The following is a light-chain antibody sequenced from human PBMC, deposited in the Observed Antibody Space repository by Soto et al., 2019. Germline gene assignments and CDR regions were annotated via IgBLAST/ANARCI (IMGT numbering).Light chain of an antibody. J-gene: IGLJ2*01. CDR2: DTN. CDR3: LLAYTGARV. Sequence: QAVVTQESSLTVSPGGTVTLTCGSSTGAVTSDHFPFWFRQKPGQAPRALIDDTNTRHSWTPARFSGSLLGGKAALTLSGAQPEDEADYHCLLAYTGARVFGGGTQLTVL. V-gene: IGLV7-46*01. CDR1: TGAVTSDHF.